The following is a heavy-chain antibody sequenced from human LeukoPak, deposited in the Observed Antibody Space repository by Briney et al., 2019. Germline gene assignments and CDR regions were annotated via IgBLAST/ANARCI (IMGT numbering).Heavy chain of an antibody. V-gene: IGHV3-21*01. J-gene: IGHJ4*02. CDR1: GFTFSSYS. CDR2: ISSPNNYI. CDR3: ARDVSGDYAQDF. Sequence: GGSLRLSCAASGFTFSSYSMNWVRQAPGKGLEWVSSISSPNNYINYADSVKGRFTISRDNAKNSLDLQMNSLRAEDTAVYYCARDVSGDYAQDFWGQGTLVTVSS. D-gene: IGHD4-17*01.